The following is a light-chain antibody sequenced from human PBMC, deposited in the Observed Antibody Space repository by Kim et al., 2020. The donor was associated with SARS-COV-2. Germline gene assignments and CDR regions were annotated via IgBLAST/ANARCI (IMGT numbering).Light chain of an antibody. CDR2: RAS. Sequence: ESVGDRVTITCRASQNIGNVLNWCQQKPGKAPKLMIYRASSLQSGVPSRFSDGGSGTEFALTISNLQPEDFAAYYCQQGYSTTRSFGQGTKLEI. CDR3: QQGYSTTRS. CDR1: QNIGNV. V-gene: IGKV1-39*01. J-gene: IGKJ2*03.